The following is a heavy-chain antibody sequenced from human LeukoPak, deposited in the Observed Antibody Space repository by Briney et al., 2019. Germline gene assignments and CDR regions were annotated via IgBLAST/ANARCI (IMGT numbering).Heavy chain of an antibody. CDR1: GYSFTNYW. J-gene: IGHJ4*02. D-gene: IGHD6-19*01. CDR3: ARRIAVAGRYYFDY. V-gene: IGHV5-51*01. CDR2: IYPGDSNT. Sequence: GESLKISCQGSGYSFTNYWIGWVRQMPGKGLEWIGIIYPGDSNTRYSPSFQGQVTISADKSISTAYLQWSSLKASDTAMYYCARRIAVAGRYYFDYWGQGTLVTVSP.